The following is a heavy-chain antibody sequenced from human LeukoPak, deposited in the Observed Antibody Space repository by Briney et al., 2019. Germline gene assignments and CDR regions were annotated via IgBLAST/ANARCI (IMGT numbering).Heavy chain of an antibody. J-gene: IGHJ3*02. V-gene: IGHV3-7*01. CDR3: ARDVSGMVRGVPPDAFDI. D-gene: IGHD3-10*01. CDR1: GFTFSSYW. CDR2: IKQDGGEK. Sequence: PGGSLRLSCAASGFTFSSYWMSWVRQAPGKGLEWVANIKQDGGEKYYVDSVKGRFTISRDNAKNSLYLQMNSLRAEDTAVYYCARDVSGMVRGVPPDAFDIWGQGTMVTVSS.